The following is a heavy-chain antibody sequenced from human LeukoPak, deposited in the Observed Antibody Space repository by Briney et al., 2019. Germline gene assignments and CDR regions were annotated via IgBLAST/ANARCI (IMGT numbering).Heavy chain of an antibody. CDR3: ARGPRYYGSGTFDY. Sequence: SETLSLTCAVYGGSFGGYYWRWIRQPPGKGLEWIGEINHSGSTNYNSSLKSRVTISVDTSKNQFSLKLSSVTAADTAVYYCARGPRYYGSGTFDYWGQGTLVTVSS. V-gene: IGHV4-34*01. CDR1: GGSFGGYY. D-gene: IGHD3-10*01. J-gene: IGHJ4*02. CDR2: INHSGST.